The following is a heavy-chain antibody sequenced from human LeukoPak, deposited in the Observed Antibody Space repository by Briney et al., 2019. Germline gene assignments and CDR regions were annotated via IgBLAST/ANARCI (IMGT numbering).Heavy chain of an antibody. CDR1: GFTFSSYA. J-gene: IGHJ4*01. Sequence: GGSLRLSCAASGFTFSSYAMSWVRQAPGKGLEWVSTISGSGDSTYYADSVKGRFTISRDNSKNTLHLQMNSLRAEDTAVYSCAKGRSGVSSAAINYWGHGTLVTVSS. V-gene: IGHV3-23*01. CDR2: ISGSGDST. CDR3: AKGRSGVSSAAINY. D-gene: IGHD2-8*01.